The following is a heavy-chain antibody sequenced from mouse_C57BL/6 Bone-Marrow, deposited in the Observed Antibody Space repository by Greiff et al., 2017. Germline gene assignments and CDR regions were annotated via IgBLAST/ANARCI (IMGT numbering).Heavy chain of an antibody. CDR2: SRNKANDYTT. CDR1: GFTFSDFY. D-gene: IGHD2-1*01. Sequence: EVKLVESGGGLVQSGRSLRLSCATSGFTFSDFYMEWVRQAPGKGLEWIAASRNKANDYTTEYSASVKGRFIVSRDTSQSILYLQMNALRAEDTAIYYCARDARDLLWGYWYFDVWGTGTTVTVSS. J-gene: IGHJ1*03. CDR3: ARDARDLLWGYWYFDV. V-gene: IGHV7-1*01.